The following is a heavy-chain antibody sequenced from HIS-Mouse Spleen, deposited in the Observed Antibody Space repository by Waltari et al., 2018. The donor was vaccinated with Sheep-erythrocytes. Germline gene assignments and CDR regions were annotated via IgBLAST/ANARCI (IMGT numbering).Heavy chain of an antibody. V-gene: IGHV4-39*07. D-gene: IGHD6-6*01. Sequence: QLQLQESGPGLVKPSETLSLTCTVSGGSISSSSYYWRWTRRPPAKGLEWIGSIHYSGSTYYHPSLKGRVTISVDTSKNQCSLQLSSVTAADTAVYYGARVSVAARVDYWGQGTLVTVSS. CDR2: IHYSGST. CDR3: ARVSVAARVDY. CDR1: GGSISSSSYY. J-gene: IGHJ4*02.